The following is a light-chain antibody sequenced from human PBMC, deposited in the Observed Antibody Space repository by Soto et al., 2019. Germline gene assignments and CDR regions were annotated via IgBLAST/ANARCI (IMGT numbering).Light chain of an antibody. V-gene: IGKV3-11*01. CDR3: QHRRNWLT. CDR1: QSVSSY. CDR2: DAS. J-gene: IGKJ4*01. Sequence: EIVLTQSPATLSLSPGERATLSCRASQSVSSYLAWYHQKPGQAPRLLIYDASNRATGIPARFSGSGSGTDFTLTISSLVPEEFAFYYCQHRRNWLTFGGGTKVEIK.